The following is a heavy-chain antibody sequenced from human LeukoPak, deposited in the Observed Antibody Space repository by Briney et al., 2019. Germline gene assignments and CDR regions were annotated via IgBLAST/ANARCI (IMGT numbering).Heavy chain of an antibody. Sequence: SETLSLTCTVSGDPISRSTYYWAWIRQPPGKGLEWIGSVYYGRSPYFNPSLESRATISVDTSKNHFSLKMSSVTAADTAVYYCARSSGTGTFSYWGQGTLVTVSS. CDR1: GDPISRSTYY. V-gene: IGHV4-39*02. CDR2: VYYGRSP. D-gene: IGHD6-25*01. J-gene: IGHJ4*02. CDR3: ARSSGTGTFSY.